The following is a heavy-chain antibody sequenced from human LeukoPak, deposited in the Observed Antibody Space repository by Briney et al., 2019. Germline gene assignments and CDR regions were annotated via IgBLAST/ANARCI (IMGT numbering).Heavy chain of an antibody. CDR2: IYYSGST. CDR1: GGSISSYY. D-gene: IGHD6-13*01. J-gene: IGHJ3*02. V-gene: IGHV4-59*01. CDR3: ARDLQQLVDAFDI. Sequence: SETLSLTCTVSGGSISSYYWSWIRQPPGKGLEWIGYIYYSGSTNYNPSLKSRVTISVDTSKNQFSLKLSSVTAADTAVYYCARDLQQLVDAFDIWGQGTMVTVSS.